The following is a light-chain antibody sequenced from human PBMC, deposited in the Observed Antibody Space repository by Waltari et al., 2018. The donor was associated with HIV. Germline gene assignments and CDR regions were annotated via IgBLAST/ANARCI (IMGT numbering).Light chain of an antibody. J-gene: IGKJ3*01. CDR2: DAS. CDR1: QDISNY. V-gene: IGKV1-33*01. CDR3: QQYDNLLLFT. Sequence: DIQMTQSPSSLSASVGDRVTITCQASQDISNYLNWYQQKPGKAPKLLIYDASNLETGGPSRFSGSGSGTDFTCTISSLQPEDIATYYCQQYDNLLLFTFGPGTKVDIK.